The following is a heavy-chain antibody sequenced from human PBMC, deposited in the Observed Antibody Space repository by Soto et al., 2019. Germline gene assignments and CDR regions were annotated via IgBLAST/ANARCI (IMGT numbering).Heavy chain of an antibody. CDR3: ARERREGGYLFPKVGLSH. D-gene: IGHD3-22*01. V-gene: IGHV3-30-3*01. Sequence: QVQLVESGGGVVQPGRSLRVSCSASGFIFSAYAMHWVRQAPGKGLEWVAVISYDGSNTYYADSVKGRFTISRDNSKNTVYLHMNSLRAEDTAMYYCARERREGGYLFPKVGLSHWGQGTLVTVSS. J-gene: IGHJ4*02. CDR1: GFIFSAYA. CDR2: ISYDGSNT.